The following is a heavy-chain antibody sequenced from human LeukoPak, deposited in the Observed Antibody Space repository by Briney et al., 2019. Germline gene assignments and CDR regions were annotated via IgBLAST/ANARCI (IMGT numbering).Heavy chain of an antibody. CDR3: ARAGGYCSGGSCYSDYYYGMDV. V-gene: IGHV4-4*07. J-gene: IGHJ6*02. CDR2: IYTSGST. D-gene: IGHD2-15*01. CDR1: GGSISSYY. Sequence: SETLSLTCTVSGGSISSYYWSWIRQPAGKGLEWIGRIYTSGSTNYNPSPKSRVTMSVDTSKNQFSLKLSSVTAADTAVYYCARAGGYCSGGSCYSDYYYGMDVWGQGTTVTVSS.